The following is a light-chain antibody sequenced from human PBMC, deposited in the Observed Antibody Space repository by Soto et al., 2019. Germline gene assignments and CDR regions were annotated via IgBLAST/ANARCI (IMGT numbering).Light chain of an antibody. V-gene: IGLV2-23*02. CDR2: EVN. Sequence: QPVLTQPASVSGSPGQSITISCTGTINDVGGYDLVSWYQHHPGKAPTLIIFEVNKRPSGVSDRFSGSKSGNTASLTISALRAEDEADYSCCSFAGGAIFVFGGGTKLTVL. J-gene: IGLJ2*01. CDR3: CSFAGGAIFV. CDR1: INDVGGYDL.